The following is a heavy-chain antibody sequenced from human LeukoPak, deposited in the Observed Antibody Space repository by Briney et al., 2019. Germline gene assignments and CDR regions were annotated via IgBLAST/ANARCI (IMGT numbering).Heavy chain of an antibody. CDR1: GFTFDDYG. D-gene: IGHD6-13*01. V-gene: IGHV3-9*01. CDR3: AKGRALGYMKV. Sequence: PGGSLRLSCAASGFTFDDYGMHWVRQAPGKGLEWVSGISWNSGSIGYADSVKGRFTISRDNAKNSLYLQMNSLRAEDTALYYCAKGRALGYMKVWGQGTLVTVSS. J-gene: IGHJ4*02. CDR2: ISWNSGSI.